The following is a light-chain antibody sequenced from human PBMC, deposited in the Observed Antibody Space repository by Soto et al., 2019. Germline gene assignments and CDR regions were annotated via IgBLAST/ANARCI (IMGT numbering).Light chain of an antibody. J-gene: IGLJ2*01. CDR3: SSYTVSSTLV. Sequence: QSALTQPASVSGSPGQSITISCTGTSSDVGGYNYVSWYQQHPGKAPKLMIYDVSNRPSGVSNRFSGSKSGNTASLTIFGLQAEDEADYYCSSYTVSSTLVFGGGTKVTVL. CDR1: SSDVGGYNY. V-gene: IGLV2-14*01. CDR2: DVS.